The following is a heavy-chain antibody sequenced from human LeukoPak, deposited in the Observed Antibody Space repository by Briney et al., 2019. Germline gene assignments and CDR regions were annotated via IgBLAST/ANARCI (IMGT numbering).Heavy chain of an antibody. CDR1: GFTFSTYG. Sequence: PGRSLTLSCSASGFTFSTYGMHWVRQAPGKGLEWVAVISDDGRNKYYGDSVKGRFTISRDNSKNTVYLQMDSLRAEDTAMYYCAKVDRRPQPAAIRIRYYGMDVWGKGTTVTVSS. D-gene: IGHD2-2*02. CDR3: AKVDRRPQPAAIRIRYYGMDV. J-gene: IGHJ6*04. CDR2: ISDDGRNK. V-gene: IGHV3-30*18.